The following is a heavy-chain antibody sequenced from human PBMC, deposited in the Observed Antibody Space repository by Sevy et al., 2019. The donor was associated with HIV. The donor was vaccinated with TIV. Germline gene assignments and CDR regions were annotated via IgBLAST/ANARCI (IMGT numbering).Heavy chain of an antibody. CDR1: GYTFTSYG. D-gene: IGHD3-22*01. CDR3: ARDRYYYDSSGYYGALKFDY. Sequence: ASVKVSCKASGYTFTSYGISWARQAPGQGLEWMGWISAYNGNTNYAQKLQGRVTMTTDTSTSTAYMELRSLRSDDTAVYYCARDRYYYDSSGYYGALKFDYWGQGTLVTVSS. CDR2: ISAYNGNT. J-gene: IGHJ4*02. V-gene: IGHV1-18*01.